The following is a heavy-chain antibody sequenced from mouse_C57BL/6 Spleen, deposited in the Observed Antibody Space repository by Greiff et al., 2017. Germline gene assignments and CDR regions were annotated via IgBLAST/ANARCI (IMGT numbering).Heavy chain of an antibody. CDR2: IDPENGDT. J-gene: IGHJ2*01. CDR1: GFNIKDDY. D-gene: IGHD2-2*01. CDR3: TIECGAGYLYYFDY. Sequence: DVQLQESGAELVRPGASVKLSCTASGFNIKDDYMHWVKQRPEQGLEWIGWIDPENGDTEYASKFQGKATITADTSSNTAYLQLSSLTSEDTAVYYCTIECGAGYLYYFDYWGQGTTLTVSS. V-gene: IGHV14-4*01.